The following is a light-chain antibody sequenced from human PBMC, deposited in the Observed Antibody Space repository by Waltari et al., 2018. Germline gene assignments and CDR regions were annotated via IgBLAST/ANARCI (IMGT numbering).Light chain of an antibody. CDR3: QQYNDWPPGF. J-gene: IGKJ4*01. V-gene: IGKV3-15*01. CDR1: QSVSSN. CDR2: GAS. Sequence: ETLMTQSPATLSVSPGERATLSCRASQSVSSNLAWYQQKPGQAPRLLISGASTRATGIPARFSGSGSGTEFTLTISSLQSEDFAVYYCQQYNDWPPGFFGGGTKVEIK.